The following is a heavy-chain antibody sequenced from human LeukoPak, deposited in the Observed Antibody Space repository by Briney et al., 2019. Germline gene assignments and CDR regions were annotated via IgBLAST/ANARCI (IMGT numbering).Heavy chain of an antibody. CDR2: ISSSSSYI. CDR1: GFTFSSYS. J-gene: IGHJ6*02. Sequence: GGSLRLSCAASGFTFSSYSMNSVRQAPGKGLEWVSSISSSSSYIYCADSVKGRFTISRDNAKNSLYLQMNSLRAEDTAVYYCARGPSSSWYYYYYGMDVWGQGTTVTVSS. D-gene: IGHD6-13*01. CDR3: ARGPSSSWYYYYYGMDV. V-gene: IGHV3-21*01.